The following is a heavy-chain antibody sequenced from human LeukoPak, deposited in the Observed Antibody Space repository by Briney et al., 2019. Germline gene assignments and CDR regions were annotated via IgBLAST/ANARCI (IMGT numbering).Heavy chain of an antibody. J-gene: IGHJ3*02. CDR2: IWYDGSNK. D-gene: IGHD4/OR15-4a*01. CDR3: ARGADEYGIGGRPFDI. V-gene: IGHV3-33*01. CDR1: GFTFSSYG. Sequence: GRSLRLSCAASGFTFSSYGMHWVRQAPGKGLEWVAVIWYDGSNKYYADSVKGRFTISRDNSESTLYLQMNSLRIEDTAVYYCARGADEYGIGGRPFDIWGLGTMVTVPS.